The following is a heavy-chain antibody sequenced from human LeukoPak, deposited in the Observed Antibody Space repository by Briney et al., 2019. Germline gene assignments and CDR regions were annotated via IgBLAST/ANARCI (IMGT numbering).Heavy chain of an antibody. V-gene: IGHV3-30*03. CDR3: ARDPRTTGTYYYYYYMDV. Sequence: GRSLRLSCAASGFTFSSYGMHWVRQAPGKGLEWVAVISYDGSNKYYADSVKGRFTISRDNSKNALYLQMNSLRAEDTAVYYCARDPRTTGTYYYYYYMDVWGKGTTVTVSS. J-gene: IGHJ6*03. D-gene: IGHD1-1*01. CDR1: GFTFSSYG. CDR2: ISYDGSNK.